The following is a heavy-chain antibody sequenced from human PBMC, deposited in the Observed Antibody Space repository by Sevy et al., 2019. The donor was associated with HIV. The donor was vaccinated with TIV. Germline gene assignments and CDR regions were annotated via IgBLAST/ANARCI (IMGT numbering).Heavy chain of an antibody. CDR2: IKTDNGNT. D-gene: IGHD3-3*01. V-gene: IGHV1-3*04. CDR3: ARGKGGIFGVVVGQFDS. J-gene: IGHJ4*02. CDR1: GYSFTNYA. Sequence: ASVKVSCKASGYSFTNYAIHWVRQAPGQGLEWMGGIKTDNGNTKYSQRFQGRVTITRETSATTAYMEMSSLRYDDTALYFCARGKGGIFGVVVGQFDSWGQGTLVTVSS.